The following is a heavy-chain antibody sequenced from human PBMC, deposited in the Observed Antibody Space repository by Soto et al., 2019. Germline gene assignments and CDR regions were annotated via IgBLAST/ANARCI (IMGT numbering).Heavy chain of an antibody. CDR3: ARGVPRYYGSGSYPPLLDYYYYYGMDV. CDR2: IIPIFGTA. J-gene: IGHJ6*02. V-gene: IGHV1-69*13. CDR1: GGTFSSYA. Sequence: SVKVSCKASGGTFSSYAISWVRQAPGQGLEWMGGIIPIFGTANYAQKFQGRVTITADESTSTAYMELSSLRSEDTAVYYCARGVPRYYGSGSYPPLLDYYYYYGMDVWGQGTTVTVSS. D-gene: IGHD3-10*01.